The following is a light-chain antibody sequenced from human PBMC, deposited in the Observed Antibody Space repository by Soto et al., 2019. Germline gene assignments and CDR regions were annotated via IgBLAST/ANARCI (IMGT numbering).Light chain of an antibody. CDR3: AVCDDSLAGRV. J-gene: IGLJ2*01. CDR2: GQN. CDR1: SSNIGSHA. Sequence: QSVLTQPPSASGTPGQRVTISCSGSSSNIGSHAVTRYQHLPGTAPKLLIYGQNQRPAGVPDRFSGSKSGTSASLAISGLQSEDEADYYCAVCDDSLAGRVFGGGTKLTVL. V-gene: IGLV1-44*01.